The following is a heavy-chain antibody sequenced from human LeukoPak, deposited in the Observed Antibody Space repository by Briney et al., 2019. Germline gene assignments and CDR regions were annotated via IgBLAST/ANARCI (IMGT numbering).Heavy chain of an antibody. J-gene: IGHJ6*03. CDR2: INSDGSST. V-gene: IGHV3-74*01. Sequence: GGSLRLSCAASGFTFSSYWMHWVRQAPGKGLVWVSRINSDGSSTSYADSVKGRFTISRDNAKNTLYLQMNSLRAEDTAVYYCAKDGGVVVPAARGYMDVWGKGTTVTVSS. CDR3: AKDGGVVVPAARGYMDV. CDR1: GFTFSSYW. D-gene: IGHD2-2*01.